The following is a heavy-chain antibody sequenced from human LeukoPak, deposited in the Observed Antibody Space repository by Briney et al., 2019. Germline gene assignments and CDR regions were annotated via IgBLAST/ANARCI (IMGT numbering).Heavy chain of an antibody. CDR1: GYSINIGYY. D-gene: IGHD5-12*01. V-gene: IGHV4-38-2*02. CDR2: IYHSGST. CDR3: ARVSPGGYGYYYYGMDV. J-gene: IGHJ6*02. Sequence: PSETLSLTCTVSGYSINIGYYWGWIRQPPGKGLEWIGTIYHSGSTYYNPSLKSRVTISVDTSKNQFSLKLSSVTAADTAVYYCARVSPGGYGYYYYGMDVWGQGTTVTVSS.